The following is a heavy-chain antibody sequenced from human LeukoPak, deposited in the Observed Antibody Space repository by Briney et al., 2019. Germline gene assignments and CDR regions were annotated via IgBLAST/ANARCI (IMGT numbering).Heavy chain of an antibody. CDR3: ARLFGED. CDR2: IYYSGST. D-gene: IGHD3-10*02. Sequence: PSETLSLTCTVSGGSMSPYHWGWIRQPPGKGLEWTGYIYYSGSTNYNPSLKSRVTISIDTSKNQFSLKLSSVTAADTAVYYCARLFGEDWGQGTLVTVSS. CDR1: GGSMSPYH. J-gene: IGHJ4*02. V-gene: IGHV4-59*08.